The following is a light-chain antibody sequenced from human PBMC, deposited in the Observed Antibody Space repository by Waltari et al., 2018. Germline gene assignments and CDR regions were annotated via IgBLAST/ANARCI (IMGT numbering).Light chain of an antibody. CDR2: SDN. Sequence: QSVLTQPPSASGTPGQTVTISCSGTNSNIGRNSVFWYQQLPGTAPKLLIYSDNQRPSGVPDRFSGSKSGTSSSLAIRGLRSEDDGDYYCAAWDDSLSVSYVFGSGTKVTV. V-gene: IGLV1-47*01. CDR3: AAWDDSLSVSYV. CDR1: NSNIGRNS. J-gene: IGLJ1*01.